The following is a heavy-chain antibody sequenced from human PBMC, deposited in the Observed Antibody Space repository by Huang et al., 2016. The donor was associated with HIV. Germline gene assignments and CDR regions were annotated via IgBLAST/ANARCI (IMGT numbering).Heavy chain of an antibody. CDR3: TKGHYYDTNGYVAFDI. CDR2: ISYDGSSK. V-gene: IGHV3-30*18. D-gene: IGHD3-22*01. Sequence: QVQLVESGGGVVRPGRSLRLYCAASRFTFSKFAMHWVRQAPGNGLEWMAVISYDGSSKNYADSVTGRLTISRDNSNNTLYLQMNSLTVEDTAVYYCTKGHYYDTNGYVAFDIWGQGTMVTVSS. CDR1: RFTFSKFA. J-gene: IGHJ3*02.